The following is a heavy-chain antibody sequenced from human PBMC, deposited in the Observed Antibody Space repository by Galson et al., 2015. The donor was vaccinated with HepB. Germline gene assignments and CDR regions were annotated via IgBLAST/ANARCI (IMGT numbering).Heavy chain of an antibody. CDR2: ISYDGSNK. D-gene: IGHD6-13*01. Sequence: SLRLSCAASGFTFSSYAMHWVRQAPGKGLEWVAVISYDGSNKYYADSVKGRFTISRDNSKNTLYLQMNSLRAEDTAVYYCAREKQQLIWGYYYGMDVWGQGTTVTVSS. V-gene: IGHV3-30-3*01. CDR3: AREKQQLIWGYYYGMDV. CDR1: GFTFSSYA. J-gene: IGHJ6*02.